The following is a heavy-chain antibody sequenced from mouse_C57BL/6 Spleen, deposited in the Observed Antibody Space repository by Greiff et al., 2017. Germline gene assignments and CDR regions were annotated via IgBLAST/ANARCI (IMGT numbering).Heavy chain of an antibody. CDR1: GYPFTSYW. J-gene: IGHJ2*01. Sequence: QVQLQQPGAELVKPGASVKVSCKASGYPFTSYWMHWVKQRPGQGLEWIGRIHPSDSDTNYTQKFKGKATLTVDKSSSIAYMQLSSLTSEDSAVYYCAMGLRQYYFDYWGQGTTRTVSS. CDR2: IHPSDSDT. V-gene: IGHV1-74*01. CDR3: AMGLRQYYFDY. D-gene: IGHD1-1*01.